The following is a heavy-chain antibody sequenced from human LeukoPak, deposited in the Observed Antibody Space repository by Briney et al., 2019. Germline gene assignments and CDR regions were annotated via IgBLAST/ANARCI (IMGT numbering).Heavy chain of an antibody. V-gene: IGHV4-39*07. Sequence: PSETLSLTCTVSGGSISSSSYYWGWIRQPPGKGLEWIGSIYYSGGTYYNPSLKSRVTISVDTSKNQFSLKLSSVTAADTAVYYCARGGSRRTGNYFDYWGQGTLVTVSS. D-gene: IGHD3-16*01. CDR3: ARGGSRRTGNYFDY. J-gene: IGHJ4*02. CDR2: IYYSGGT. CDR1: GGSISSSSYY.